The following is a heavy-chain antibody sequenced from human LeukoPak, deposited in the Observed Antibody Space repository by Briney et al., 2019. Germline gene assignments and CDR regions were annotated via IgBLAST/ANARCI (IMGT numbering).Heavy chain of an antibody. CDR1: GFTFSSYA. Sequence: PGGSLRLSCAASGFTFSSYAMHWVRQAPGKGLEWVAVISYDGSNKYYADSVKGRFTISRDNSKNTLYLPMNSLRAEDTAVCYCARATYYYDSSGYSLGYWGQGTLVTVSS. J-gene: IGHJ4*02. CDR2: ISYDGSNK. V-gene: IGHV3-30-3*01. CDR3: ARATYYYDSSGYSLGY. D-gene: IGHD3-22*01.